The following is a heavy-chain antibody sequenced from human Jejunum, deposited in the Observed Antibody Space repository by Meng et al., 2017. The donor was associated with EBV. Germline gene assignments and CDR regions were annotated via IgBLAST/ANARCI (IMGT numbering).Heavy chain of an antibody. CDR2: IKSKSAGETI. Sequence: EVQVVESXXGLVKXGGALSLCCVVSGLTFSNAWMTWVRQAPGKGVEWVGRIKSKSAGETIDYAAPVQGRFTVSRDDSKNTVYLQMNSLKTEDTAVYYCLPSFASRGQGTLVTVSS. V-gene: IGHV3-15*01. J-gene: IGHJ4*02. CDR1: GLTFSNAW. CDR3: LPSFAS.